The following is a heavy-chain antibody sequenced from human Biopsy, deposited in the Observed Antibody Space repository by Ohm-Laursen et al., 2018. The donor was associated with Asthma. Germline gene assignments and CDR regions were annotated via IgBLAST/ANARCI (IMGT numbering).Heavy chain of an antibody. V-gene: IGHV1-69*13. J-gene: IGHJ6*02. Sequence: SVKVSCKASGGTFSRYAISWVRQAPGQGLEWMGGIIPVLGTSNYAQKFQGGVTFTADGSTSSAYMELSSLTSEDSAVYYCAREVSTVDYGYYYFAMDVWGQGTTVTVSS. CDR1: GGTFSRYA. CDR2: IIPVLGTS. CDR3: AREVSTVDYGYYYFAMDV. D-gene: IGHD4-17*01.